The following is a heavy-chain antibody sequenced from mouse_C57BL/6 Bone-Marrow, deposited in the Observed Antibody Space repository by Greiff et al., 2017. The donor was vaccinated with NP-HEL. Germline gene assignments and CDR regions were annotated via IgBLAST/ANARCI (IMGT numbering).Heavy chain of an antibody. Sequence: QVQLQQSGAELVRPGSSVKLSCKASGYTFTSYWMDWVKQRPGQGLEWIGNIYPSDSETHYNQKFKDKATLTVDKSSSTAYMQLSSLTSEDSAVYDCERELGRGGYFEYWGQGTTLTVSS. CDR1: GYTFTSYW. CDR3: ERELGRGGYFEY. V-gene: IGHV1-61*01. J-gene: IGHJ2*01. CDR2: IYPSDSET. D-gene: IGHD4-1*01.